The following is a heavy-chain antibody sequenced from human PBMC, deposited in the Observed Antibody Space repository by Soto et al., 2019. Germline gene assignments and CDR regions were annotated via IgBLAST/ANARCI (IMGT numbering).Heavy chain of an antibody. J-gene: IGHJ6*02. CDR2: IFSNDEK. CDR1: GFSLSNARMG. V-gene: IGHV2-26*01. CDR3: ARNEYSSSSGSNYYYYYGMDV. D-gene: IGHD6-6*01. Sequence: SGPTLVNPTETLTLTCTVSGFSLSNARMGVSWIRQPPGKALEWLAHIFSNDEKSYSTSLKSRLTISKDTSKSQVVLTMTNMDPVDTATYYCARNEYSSSSGSNYYYYYGMDVWGQGTTVTISS.